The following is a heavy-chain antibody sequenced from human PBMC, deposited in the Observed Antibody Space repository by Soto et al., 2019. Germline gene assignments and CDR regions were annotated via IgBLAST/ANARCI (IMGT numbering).Heavy chain of an antibody. CDR1: GGSISSGDYY. J-gene: IGHJ4*02. V-gene: IGHV4-61*08. CDR3: AGHRKTAMVFES. D-gene: IGHD5-18*01. CDR2: IYYSGGT. Sequence: SETLSLTCTVSGGSISSGDYYWSWIRQPPGKGLEWIGYIYYSGGTNYNPSLKSRVTISIDRSKRQVSLQLNSVTAADTAVYYCAGHRKTAMVFESWGQGTLVTVSS.